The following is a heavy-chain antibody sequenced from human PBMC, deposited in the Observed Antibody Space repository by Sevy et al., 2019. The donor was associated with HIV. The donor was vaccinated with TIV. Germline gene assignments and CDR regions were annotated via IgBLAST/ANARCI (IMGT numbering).Heavy chain of an antibody. D-gene: IGHD6-6*01. V-gene: IGHV1-3*01. Sequence: ASVKVSCKASGYTFTSYAMHWVRQAPGQRLEWMGWTNAGNGNTKYSQKFQGRVTITRDTSASTAYMELSSLRSEDTAVYYCAREPYSSSSSAFDPWGQGTLVTVSS. CDR1: GYTFTSYA. J-gene: IGHJ5*02. CDR3: AREPYSSSSSAFDP. CDR2: TNAGNGNT.